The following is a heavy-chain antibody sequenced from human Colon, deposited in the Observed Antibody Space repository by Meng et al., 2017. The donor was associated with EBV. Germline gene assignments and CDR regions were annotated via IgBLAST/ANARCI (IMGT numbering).Heavy chain of an antibody. CDR2: VNPSGST. V-gene: IGHV4-34*01. J-gene: IGHJ4*02. Sequence: QVQLQQLGAGLLKPLXXXXXTXXVYGASFSGYYWSWIRQPPGKGLEWIGEVNPSGSTNYSPSLKSRVTISVDTSKNQFSLRLNSVTAADTAVYYCARVGGLDGYRLGGDYWGQGALVTVSS. D-gene: IGHD5-24*01. CDR1: GASFSGYY. CDR3: ARVGGLDGYRLGGDY.